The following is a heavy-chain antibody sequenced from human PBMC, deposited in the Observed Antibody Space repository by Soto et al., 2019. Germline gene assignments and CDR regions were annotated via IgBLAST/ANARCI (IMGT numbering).Heavy chain of an antibody. CDR3: SRLWGPANWGRQAFDV. CDR2: IHDNGNI. Sequence: QVQLQESGPRLVKPSDTVSLTCTVSGGSFFGHYWSCIRLTQGRGLEWVAYIHDNGNINYNPSRNSRFTIPKETAKIQYSTEMTSVPSAYTAVYYCSRLWGPANWGRQAFDVWGLGTMVTVSS. J-gene: IGHJ3*01. V-gene: IGHV4-59*07. CDR1: GGSFFGHY. D-gene: IGHD7-27*01.